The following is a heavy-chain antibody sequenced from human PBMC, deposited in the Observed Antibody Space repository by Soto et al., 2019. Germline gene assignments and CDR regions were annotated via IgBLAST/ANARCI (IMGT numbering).Heavy chain of an antibody. CDR2: IIPIFGTA. V-gene: IGHV1-69*13. J-gene: IGHJ6*02. D-gene: IGHD3-3*01. CDR3: ARAPTIFGVVMTTYYYYGMDV. CDR1: GGTSSSYA. Sequence: SVKVSCKASGGTSSSYAISWVRQAPGQGLEWMGGIIPIFGTANYAQKFQGRVTITADESTSTAYMELSSLRSEDTAVYYCARAPTIFGVVMTTYYYYGMDVWGQGTTVTVPS.